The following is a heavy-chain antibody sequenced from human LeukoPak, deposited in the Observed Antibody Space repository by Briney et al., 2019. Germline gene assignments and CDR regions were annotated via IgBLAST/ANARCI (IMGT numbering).Heavy chain of an antibody. CDR1: GFTFSSYG. D-gene: IGHD1-26*01. CDR3: VRDRGTYRPIDY. Sequence: GGSLRLSCAASGFTFSSYGMHWVRQAPGKGLEWVAVISYDGSNKYYADSVKGRFTISRDNSKNTLYLQMNSLRAEDTAIYYCVRDRGTYRPIDYWGQGTLVTVSS. V-gene: IGHV3-30*03. CDR2: ISYDGSNK. J-gene: IGHJ4*02.